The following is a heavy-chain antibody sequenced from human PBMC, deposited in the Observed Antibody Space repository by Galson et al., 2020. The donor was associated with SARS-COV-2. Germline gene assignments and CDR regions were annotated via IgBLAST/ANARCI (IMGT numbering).Heavy chain of an antibody. Sequence: SETLSLTCIVSGGSISSGSYYWGWIRQPAGKGLEWIGHINTSGNNNYNPSLKSRVTISVDMSTNQFSLKLSSVTAADTAVYYCARVSSWYGGLDQWGQGTLVTVSS. CDR2: INTSGNN. J-gene: IGHJ4*02. V-gene: IGHV4-61*09. D-gene: IGHD6-13*01. CDR3: ARVSSWYGGLDQ. CDR1: GGSISSGSYY.